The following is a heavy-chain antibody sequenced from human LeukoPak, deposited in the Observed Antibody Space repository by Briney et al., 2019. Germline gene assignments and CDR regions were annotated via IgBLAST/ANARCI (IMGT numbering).Heavy chain of an antibody. CDR2: ISAYNGNT. Sequence: ASVKVSCKASGYTFTSYGISWVRQAPGQGLEWMGWISAYNGNTNYAQKLQGRVTMTTDTSTSTAYMELRSLRSDDTAVYYCARDGHYEIEHNWFDPWGQGTLVTVSS. CDR1: GYTFTSYG. D-gene: IGHD3-3*01. CDR3: ARDGHYEIEHNWFDP. V-gene: IGHV1-18*01. J-gene: IGHJ5*02.